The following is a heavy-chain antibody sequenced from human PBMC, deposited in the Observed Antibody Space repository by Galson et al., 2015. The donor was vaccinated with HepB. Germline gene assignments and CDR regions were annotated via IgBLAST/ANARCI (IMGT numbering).Heavy chain of an antibody. Sequence: GQLPASGPGLWTPFATLSLPCTVPRRSIRSHYRSWTRQPPGRGLEWIGYIYYSGSTNYNPSLKSRVTISVDTSKNQFSLKLSSVTAADTAVYYCASSTWFGESHLNWYFDLWGRGTLVTVSS. V-gene: IGHV4-59*11. CDR2: IYYSGST. D-gene: IGHD3-10*01. J-gene: IGHJ2*01. CDR3: ASSTWFGESHLNWYFDL. CDR1: RRSIRSHY.